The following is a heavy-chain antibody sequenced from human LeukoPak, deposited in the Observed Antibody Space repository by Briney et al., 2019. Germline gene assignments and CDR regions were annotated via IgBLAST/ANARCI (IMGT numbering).Heavy chain of an antibody. D-gene: IGHD2-21*01. CDR1: GFTFSGYG. CDR2: IWYDGSNK. V-gene: IGHV3-33*01. Sequence: PGGSLRLSCAASGFTFSGYGMHWVRQAPGKGLEWVAVIWYDGSNKNYADSVKGRFTISRDNSKNTLYLQMNSLRAEDTAVYYCARPGLAYCGGECSDAFDIWGQGTMVTVSS. CDR3: ARPGLAYCGGECSDAFDI. J-gene: IGHJ3*02.